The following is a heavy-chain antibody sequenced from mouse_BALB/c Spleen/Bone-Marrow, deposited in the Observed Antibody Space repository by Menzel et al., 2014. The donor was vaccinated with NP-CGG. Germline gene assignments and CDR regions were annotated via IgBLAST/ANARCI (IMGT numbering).Heavy chain of an antibody. D-gene: IGHD4-1*01. V-gene: IGHV14-3*02. CDR2: IDPAHGNT. J-gene: IGHJ4*01. CDR3: ARWEYYAMDY. CDR1: GFNIKDTH. Sequence: VQLQQSGAELVKPGASVKLSCTASGFNIKDTHMHWVKQRPEQGLEWIGRIDPAHGNTKYDPKFQGKATITADTSSNTAYLQLSSLTSEDTAVYYCARWEYYAMDYWGQGTSVTVSS.